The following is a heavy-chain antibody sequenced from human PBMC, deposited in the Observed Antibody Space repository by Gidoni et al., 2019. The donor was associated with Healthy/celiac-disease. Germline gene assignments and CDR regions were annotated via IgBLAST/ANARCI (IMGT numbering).Heavy chain of an antibody. CDR3: ARLEADTAIPDAFDI. D-gene: IGHD5-18*01. CDR2: IYPGDSDT. V-gene: IGHV5-51*03. J-gene: IGHJ3*02. Sequence: EVQLVQSGAEVKKPGESLKISCKGSGYSFTSYWIGWVRQMPGKGLEWMGIIYPGDSDTRYSPSFQGQVTISADKSISTAYLQWSSLKASDTAMYYCARLEADTAIPDAFDIWGQGTMVTVSS. CDR1: GYSFTSYW.